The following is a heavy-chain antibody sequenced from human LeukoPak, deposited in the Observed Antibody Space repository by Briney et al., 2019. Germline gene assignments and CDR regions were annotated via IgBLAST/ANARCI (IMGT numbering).Heavy chain of an antibody. CDR3: ARGYGSSSGNDY. J-gene: IGHJ4*02. CDR2: ISGSGGST. Sequence: GGSLRLSCAASGFTFSSYGMSWVRQAPGKGLEWVSAISGSGGSTYYADSVKGRFTISRDNSKNTLYLQMNSLRAEDTAVYYCARGYGSSSGNDYWGQGTLVTVSS. D-gene: IGHD6-13*01. CDR1: GFTFSSYG. V-gene: IGHV3-23*01.